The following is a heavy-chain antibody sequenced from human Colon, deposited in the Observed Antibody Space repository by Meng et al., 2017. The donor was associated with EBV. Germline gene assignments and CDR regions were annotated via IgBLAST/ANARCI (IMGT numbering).Heavy chain of an antibody. D-gene: IGHD1-26*01. CDR1: GYTFTNYG. Sequence: ARVVRSGGEVRKPGASVKVSCKASGYTFTNYGITWVRQAPGQGLEWMGWISAYNGDTNYAQTLQGRVTMTTDTSTSTAYMELRSLRSDDTAVYYCARVEVGITSGDYWGQGTLVTVSS. CDR2: ISAYNGDT. CDR3: ARVEVGITSGDY. J-gene: IGHJ4*02. V-gene: IGHV1-18*01.